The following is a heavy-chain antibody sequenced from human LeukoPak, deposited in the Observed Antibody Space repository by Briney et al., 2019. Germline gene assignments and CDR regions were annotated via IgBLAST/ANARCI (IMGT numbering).Heavy chain of an antibody. J-gene: IGHJ4*02. D-gene: IGHD1-1*01. Sequence: SETLSLTCTVSGGSISSHYWSWIRQPPGKGLEWLGCIYYSGSTNYNPSLESRVTISVDTSKNQFSLKLSSVTAADTAVYYCARDHGTFYFDYWGQGTLVTVSS. CDR2: IYYSGST. CDR3: ARDHGTFYFDY. V-gene: IGHV4-59*11. CDR1: GGSISSHY.